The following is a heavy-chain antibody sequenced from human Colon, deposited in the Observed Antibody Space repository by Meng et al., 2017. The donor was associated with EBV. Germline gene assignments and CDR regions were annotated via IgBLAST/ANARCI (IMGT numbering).Heavy chain of an antibody. CDR2: IYHSGGT. D-gene: IGHD6-19*01. Sequence: QVHLQESGPGLVKPSQTLSLTCVVSGGSISISTWWSWVRQPPGKGLEWIGEIYHSGGTNYNPSLRGRVTISLDKSKNQFSLTLRSVTAADTAVYYCARDPYATGWAGWGQGTLVTVSS. J-gene: IGHJ4*02. V-gene: IGHV4-4*02. CDR3: ARDPYATGWAG. CDR1: GGSISISTW.